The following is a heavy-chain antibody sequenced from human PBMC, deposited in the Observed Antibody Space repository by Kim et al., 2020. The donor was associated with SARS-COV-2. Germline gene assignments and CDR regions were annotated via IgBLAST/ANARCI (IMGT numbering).Heavy chain of an antibody. V-gene: IGHV4-4*07. CDR1: GDFLSSDY. CDR2: IYTSGRT. J-gene: IGHJ4*02. D-gene: IGHD3-16*02. Sequence: SETLSLTCTVSGDFLSSDYWSWNRQPAGKGLEWIGRIYTSGRTNYNPSLQSRVTMSVDMSKNQFSLKLSSVTAADTAMYYCASALGHWGQGTLVTVSS. CDR3: ASALGH.